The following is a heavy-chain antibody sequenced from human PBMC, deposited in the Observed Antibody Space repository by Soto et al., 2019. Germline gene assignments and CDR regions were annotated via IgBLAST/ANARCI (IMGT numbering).Heavy chain of an antibody. D-gene: IGHD4-17*01. V-gene: IGHV4-39*01. J-gene: IGHJ4*02. CDR1: SGSISTSSSY. CDR3: GAQDYGAMGDYFEN. CDR2: IYYSGNT. Sequence: QLQLQESGPGLVKPSEPRSLTCPVSSGSISTSSSYWGWIRQPPGKGLEWIGSIYYSGNTYYNPSLKSRVTISTDTPKPQFPLKLNSVTAADTAVYYCGAQDYGAMGDYFENWGQGTLVTVSS.